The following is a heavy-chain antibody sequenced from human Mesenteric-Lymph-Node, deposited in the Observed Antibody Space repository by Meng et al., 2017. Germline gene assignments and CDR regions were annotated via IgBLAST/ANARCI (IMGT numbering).Heavy chain of an antibody. CDR3: ARGPSMVRGVIQALSSPEFYWFDP. CDR2: IYYSGST. V-gene: IGHV4-31*03. CDR1: GGSISSGGYY. Sequence: LRLSCTVSGGSISSGGYYWSWIRQHPGKGLEWIGYIYYSGSTYYNPSLKSRVTISVDTSKNQFSLKLSSVTAADTAVYYCARGPSMVRGVIQALSSPEFYWFDPWGQGTLVTVSS. D-gene: IGHD3-10*01. J-gene: IGHJ5*02.